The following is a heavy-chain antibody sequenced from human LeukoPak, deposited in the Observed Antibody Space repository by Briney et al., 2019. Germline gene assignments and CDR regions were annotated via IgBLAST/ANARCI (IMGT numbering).Heavy chain of an antibody. V-gene: IGHV4-34*01. CDR3: ARETMVRGVYFDY. D-gene: IGHD3-10*01. Sequence: SETLSLTCAVYGGSFSGYYWSWIRQPPGKGLEWIGEINHRGSTNYNPSLKSRVTVSLDTSKNQFSPRLSSVTAADTAVYYCARETMVRGVYFDYWGQGTLVTVSS. J-gene: IGHJ4*02. CDR2: INHRGST. CDR1: GGSFSGYY.